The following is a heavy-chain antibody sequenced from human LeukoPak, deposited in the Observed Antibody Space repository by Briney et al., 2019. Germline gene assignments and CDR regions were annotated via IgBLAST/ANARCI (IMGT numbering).Heavy chain of an antibody. Sequence: GGSLRLSCAASGFTFSSYGMHWVRQAPGKGLEWVAVISCDGSNKYYADSVKGRFTISRDNSKNTLYLQMNSLRAEDTAVYYCAKDGKYYDSSGYFDYWGQGTLVTVSS. V-gene: IGHV3-30*18. D-gene: IGHD3-22*01. CDR2: ISCDGSNK. CDR3: AKDGKYYDSSGYFDY. CDR1: GFTFSSYG. J-gene: IGHJ4*02.